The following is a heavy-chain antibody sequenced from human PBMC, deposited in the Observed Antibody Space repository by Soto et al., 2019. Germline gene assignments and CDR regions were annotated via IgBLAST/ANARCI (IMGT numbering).Heavy chain of an antibody. CDR2: IKSKTDGGTT. CDR1: GFTFSNSW. Sequence: EVQLVESGGGLVKPGGSLRLSCAASGFTFSNSWMNWVRQAPGKGLEWVGRIKSKTDGGTTDYAAPVKGRFTISREDSKNTLNLQMNSLKTEDTALYYCTTSHVLLYFDWLSHLGYWGQGTLVTVSS. CDR3: TTSHVLLYFDWLSHLGY. J-gene: IGHJ4*02. D-gene: IGHD3-9*01. V-gene: IGHV3-15*07.